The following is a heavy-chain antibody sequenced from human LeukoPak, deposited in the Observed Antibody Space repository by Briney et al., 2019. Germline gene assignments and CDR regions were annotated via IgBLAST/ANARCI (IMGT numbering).Heavy chain of an antibody. Sequence: SQTLSLTCAISGDSVSGNSVNWNWIRQSPSRGLEWLGRTYYRSTWYNDYAVSVRGRITVNPDTSKNQFSLHLNSVTPEDTAVYYCARRLTQYDCFDPWGQGILVTVSS. CDR2: TYYRSTWYN. CDR1: GDSVSGNSVN. D-gene: IGHD2-2*01. V-gene: IGHV6-1*01. CDR3: ARRLTQYDCFDP. J-gene: IGHJ5*02.